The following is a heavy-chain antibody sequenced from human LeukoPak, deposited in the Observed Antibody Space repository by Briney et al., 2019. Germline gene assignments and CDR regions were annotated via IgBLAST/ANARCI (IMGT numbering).Heavy chain of an antibody. Sequence: PGGSLRLSCAASGFTFSYYWMHWVRQTPGKGLVWVSRIISDGSITSDGSTTGYADSVKGRFTISRDNAKNTVFLQMNNLRPEDTAVYHCARGGIGSFDLWGQGILVSVSS. CDR2: IISDGSITSDGSTT. CDR3: ARGGIGSFDL. CDR1: GFTFSYYW. V-gene: IGHV3-74*01. J-gene: IGHJ4*02. D-gene: IGHD3-10*01.